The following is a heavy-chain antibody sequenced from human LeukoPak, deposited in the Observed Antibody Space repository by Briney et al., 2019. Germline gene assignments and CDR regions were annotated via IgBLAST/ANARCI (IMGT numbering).Heavy chain of an antibody. CDR1: GFTFSSYA. J-gene: IGHJ4*02. CDR3: AKGNYGYYFDY. Sequence: PGGSLRLSCAASGFTFSSYAMSWVRQAPGKGLEWVSAISGSGGNTYYADSVKGRFTISRDNSKNTLYLQMNSLRAEGTAIYYCAKGNYGYYFDYWGQGTLVTVSS. CDR2: ISGSGGNT. V-gene: IGHV3-23*01. D-gene: IGHD4-11*01.